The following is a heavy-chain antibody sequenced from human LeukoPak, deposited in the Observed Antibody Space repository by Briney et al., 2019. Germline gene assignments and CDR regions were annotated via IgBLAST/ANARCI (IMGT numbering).Heavy chain of an antibody. Sequence: SETLSLTCAVSGGSFSGYYWSWIRQPPGKGLEGIGEVNHSGSTNYNPSLKSRVTISVDTSRSQFSLQLSSVTAADTAVYSCARGRGYSYGSHWYFDLWGRGTLVTVSS. CDR3: ARGRGYSYGSHWYFDL. D-gene: IGHD5-18*01. V-gene: IGHV4-34*01. CDR2: VNHSGST. J-gene: IGHJ2*01. CDR1: GGSFSGYY.